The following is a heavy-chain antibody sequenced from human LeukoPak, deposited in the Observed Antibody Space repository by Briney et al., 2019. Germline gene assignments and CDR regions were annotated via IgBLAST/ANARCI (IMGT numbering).Heavy chain of an antibody. D-gene: IGHD4-17*01. V-gene: IGHV1-2*02. CDR3: ARSVTTSSWEFDY. J-gene: IGHJ4*02. CDR1: GYTFTSYD. CDR2: INPNSGGT. Sequence: ASVKVPCKASGYTFTSYDINWVRQAPGQGLEWMGWINPNSGGTNYAQKFQGRVTVTSDTSISTAYMELSRLRSDDTALYYCARSVTTSSWEFDYWGQGTLVTVSS.